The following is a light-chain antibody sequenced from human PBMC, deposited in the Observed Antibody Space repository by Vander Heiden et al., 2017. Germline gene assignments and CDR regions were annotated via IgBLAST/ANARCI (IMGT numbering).Light chain of an antibody. CDR1: NLGRKR. CDR2: DDS. Sequence: SYVLPQPPSVSVAPGQTDRIHGGGKNLGRKRVDWYQQKPGTAPVMVVYDDSDGPSGIPGRFSGSNSGNTATLTISRVEAGDEADYYCQVWDSSSDWVFGGGTKLTVL. J-gene: IGLJ3*02. V-gene: IGLV3-21*02. CDR3: QVWDSSSDWV.